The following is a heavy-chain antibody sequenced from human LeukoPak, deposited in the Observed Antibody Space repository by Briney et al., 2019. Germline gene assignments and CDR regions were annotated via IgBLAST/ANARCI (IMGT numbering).Heavy chain of an antibody. CDR1: GGAFSGYS. V-gene: IGHV4-34*01. J-gene: IGHJ3*02. CDR3: ARSRRRAAAPRDAFDI. D-gene: IGHD6-13*01. CDR2: FDHSGST. Sequence: SETLSLTCAVYGGAFSGYSWSWIRQPPGKGLEWIGEFDHSGSTNYNPSLKSRVTISVDTSKNQFSLKLSSVTAADTAVYYCARSRRRAAAPRDAFDIWGQGTMVTVSS.